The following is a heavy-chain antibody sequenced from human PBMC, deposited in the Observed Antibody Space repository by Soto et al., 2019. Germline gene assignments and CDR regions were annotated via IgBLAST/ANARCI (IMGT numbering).Heavy chain of an antibody. Sequence: EVQLVESGGGLVQPGGSLRLSCAASGFTFSAYWMSWVRQTPGKGLEWVANIKHDGSEKYYVDSVKGRFTISRDNAKNSLFLEMNSLRAEDRAVFYCAIITRGFSMDVWGQGTTVTVSS. CDR1: GFTFSAYW. J-gene: IGHJ6*02. CDR2: IKHDGSEK. D-gene: IGHD1-20*01. CDR3: AIITRGFSMDV. V-gene: IGHV3-7*01.